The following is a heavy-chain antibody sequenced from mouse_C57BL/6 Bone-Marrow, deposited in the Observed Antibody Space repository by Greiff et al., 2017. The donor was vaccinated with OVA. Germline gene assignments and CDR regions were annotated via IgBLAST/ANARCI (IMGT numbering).Heavy chain of an antibody. CDR3: ARSPREVAMDY. CDR1: GYTFTSYW. J-gene: IGHJ4*01. CDR2: IYPGSGST. Sequence: QVQLQQSGAELVKPGASVKMSCKASGYTFTSYWITWVKQRPGQGLEWIGDIYPGSGSTNYNEKFKSKATLTVDTSSSTAYMQLSSLTSEDSAVYYCARSPREVAMDYWGQGTSVTVSS. V-gene: IGHV1-55*01.